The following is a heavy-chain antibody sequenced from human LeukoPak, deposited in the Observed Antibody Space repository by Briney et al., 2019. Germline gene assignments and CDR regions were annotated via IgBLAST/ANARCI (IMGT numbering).Heavy chain of an antibody. Sequence: GGSLRLSCAASGFTFSGSAMHWVRQASGKGLEWVGRIRSKANSYATAYAASVKGRFTISRDDSKNTAYLQMNSLKTEDTAVYYCMGGSGSLDAFDIWGQGTMVTVSS. V-gene: IGHV3-73*01. J-gene: IGHJ3*02. CDR2: IRSKANSYAT. CDR1: GFTFSGSA. CDR3: MGGSGSLDAFDI. D-gene: IGHD3-10*01.